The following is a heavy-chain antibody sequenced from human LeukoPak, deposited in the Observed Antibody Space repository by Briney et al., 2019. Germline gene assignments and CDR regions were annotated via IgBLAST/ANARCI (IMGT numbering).Heavy chain of an antibody. V-gene: IGHV4-34*01. CDR3: ARDSGSYSLWLHKSFHYFDY. CDR1: GGSFSGYY. D-gene: IGHD1-26*01. Sequence: PSETLSLTCAVYGGSFSGYYWSWIRQPPGKGLEWIGEINHSGSTNYNPSLKSRVTISVDTSKNQFSLKLSSVTAADTAVYYCARDSGSYSLWLHKSFHYFDYWGQGTLVTVSS. J-gene: IGHJ4*02. CDR2: INHSGST.